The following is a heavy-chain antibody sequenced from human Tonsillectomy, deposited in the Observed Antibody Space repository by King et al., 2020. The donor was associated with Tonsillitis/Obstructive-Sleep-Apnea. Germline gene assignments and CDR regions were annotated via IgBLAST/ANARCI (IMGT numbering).Heavy chain of an antibody. D-gene: IGHD3-3*01. J-gene: IGHJ5*02. CDR2: ISYDGSNE. V-gene: IGHV3-30*18. Sequence: VQLVESGGGVVQSGRSLRLFCAASGFTFSSYGMHWVRQAPGKGLEWGAVISYDGSNEYYADSVKGRFTISRDNSKNTLYLQMNRLRVEDTAVYYCAKLSTIFGALDQWGQGTLVTVSS. CDR3: AKLSTIFGALDQ. CDR1: GFTFSSYG.